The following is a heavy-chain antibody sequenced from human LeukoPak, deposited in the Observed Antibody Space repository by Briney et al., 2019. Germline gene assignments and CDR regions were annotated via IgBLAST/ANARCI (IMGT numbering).Heavy chain of an antibody. V-gene: IGHV4-59*11. CDR2: IFYSGNT. CDR1: GDSIYSHY. Sequence: PSETLSLTCTVFGDSIYSHYWSWVRQAPGKGLEWIGYIFYSGNTNYSPSLKSRVTISIDTSKKQFSLRLTSVTTADTAVYFCARTGDYSRSTGGWFDPWGQGALVTVSS. CDR3: ARTGDYSRSTGGWFDP. D-gene: IGHD4-11*01. J-gene: IGHJ5*02.